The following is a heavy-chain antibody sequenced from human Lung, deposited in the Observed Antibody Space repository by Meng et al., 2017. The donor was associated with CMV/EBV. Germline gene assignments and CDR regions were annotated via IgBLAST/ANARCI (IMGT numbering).Heavy chain of an antibody. J-gene: IGHJ3*02. CDR1: GFILSDHY. D-gene: IGHD1-26*01. V-gene: IGHV3-72*01. CDR2: AANKANRYTT. Sequence: AGSLRLSCAVSGFILSDHYIDWVRQAPGKGLEWIGRAANKANRYTTEYAASVKGRFTFSRYDSENSLYLQMNSLKSEDTAVYYCTRGHSGIDIYAFDIWGQGTLVTVSS. CDR3: TRGHSGIDIYAFDI.